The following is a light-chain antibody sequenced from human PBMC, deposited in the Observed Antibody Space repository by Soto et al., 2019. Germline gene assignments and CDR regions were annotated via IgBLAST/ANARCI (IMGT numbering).Light chain of an antibody. CDR3: QQYGSSQWT. CDR2: AAS. CDR1: HILPSSY. V-gene: IGKV3-20*01. J-gene: IGKJ1*01. Sequence: EIVLTQSPGTLSLSPGERASLSCSASHILPSSYLAWYQQKPGQAPRLIIFAASTRATGIPDRFSGSGSGTDFILTISRLEPEDFAVYFCQQYGSSQWTFGQGTKVDIK.